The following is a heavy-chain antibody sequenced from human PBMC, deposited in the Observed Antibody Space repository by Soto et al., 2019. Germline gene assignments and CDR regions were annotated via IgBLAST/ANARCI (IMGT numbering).Heavy chain of an antibody. CDR3: TTGPFDF. J-gene: IGHJ4*02. CDR2: IKSKTDDGTT. Sequence: EVQLVESGGGLVKPGGSLRLSCAASGFTFSNAWMNWVRQAPGKGLEWVGRIKSKTDDGTTAYAAPVKGKFISSRDDSKNTLDLQMNRLKNEATAVYYCTTGPFDFWGQGTLVTVSS. V-gene: IGHV3-15*07. CDR1: GFTFSNAW.